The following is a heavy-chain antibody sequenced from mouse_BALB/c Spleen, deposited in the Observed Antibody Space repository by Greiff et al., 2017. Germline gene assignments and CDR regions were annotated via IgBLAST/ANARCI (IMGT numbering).Heavy chain of an antibody. CDR1: GYTFTDYN. Sequence: EVMLVESGPELVKPGASVKISCKASGYTFTDYNMNWVKQSHGKSLEWIGYIYPYNGGTGYNQKFKSKATLTVDHSSSTAYMELRSLTSEDSAVYYCARGGGQGYAMDYWGQGTSVTVSS. CDR2: IYPYNGGT. D-gene: IGHD3-3*01. J-gene: IGHJ4*01. V-gene: IGHV1S29*02. CDR3: ARGGGQGYAMDY.